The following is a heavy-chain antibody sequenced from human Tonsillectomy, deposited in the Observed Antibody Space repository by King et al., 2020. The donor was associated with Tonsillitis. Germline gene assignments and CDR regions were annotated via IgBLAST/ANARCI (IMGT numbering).Heavy chain of an antibody. J-gene: IGHJ5*02. CDR3: ARQTEDYYVSGSYVANWFDP. D-gene: IGHD3-10*01. CDR1: GFTLSNYA. Sequence: EVQLVESGGGLVQPGGSLRLSCVGSGFTLSNYAVSWVRQAPGKGLEWVSAISPIGDYIYYADAVKGRFTHSRDNSKNTLYLQMNRLRAEDTAVYYCARQTEDYYVSGSYVANWFDPWGQGTLVTVSS. V-gene: IGHV3-23*04. CDR2: ISPIGDYI.